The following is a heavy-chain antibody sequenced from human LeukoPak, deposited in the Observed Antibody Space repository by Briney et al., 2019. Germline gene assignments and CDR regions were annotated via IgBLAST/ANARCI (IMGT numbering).Heavy chain of an antibody. V-gene: IGHV3-21*01. CDR1: VYAFSSYT. D-gene: IGHD1-26*01. Sequence: GGSLRLSCAASVYAFSSYTMNGVRQAPGKGLEWFSSVDNTSNYIYYADSVRGRFTISRDNAKNSLYLQMNSLRAEDTAVYFCARDSVPWEATRRNSLDPWGQGSLVTVSS. J-gene: IGHJ5*02. CDR2: VDNTSNYI. CDR3: ARDSVPWEATRRNSLDP.